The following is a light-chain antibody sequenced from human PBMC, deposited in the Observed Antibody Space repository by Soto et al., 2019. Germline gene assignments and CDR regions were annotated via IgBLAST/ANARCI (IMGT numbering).Light chain of an antibody. CDR3: RSFTSNRIYV. CDR2: GVT. Sequence: QSALTQPPSVSGSPGQSITISCTGNHNDIGTYDYVSWYQQHPGRAPRLLIHGVTTRPSGISGRFSASKSGLTASLTISGLQPEDEADYYCRSFTSNRIYVFGPGTKVIVL. CDR1: HNDIGTYDY. J-gene: IGLJ1*01. V-gene: IGLV2-14*03.